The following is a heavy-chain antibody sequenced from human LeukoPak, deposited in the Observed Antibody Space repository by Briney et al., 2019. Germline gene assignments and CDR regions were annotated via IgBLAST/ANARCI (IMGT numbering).Heavy chain of an antibody. CDR1: GYSFTSYW. D-gene: IGHD5-24*01. Sequence: GESLKISCKGSGYSFTSYWIGWVRQMPGKGLEWMGIIYPGDSDTRYSPSFQGQVTISADKSISTAYLQWSSLKASDTAMYYCARPVTGRDGSQSVAFDIWGQGTMVTVSS. CDR2: IYPGDSDT. V-gene: IGHV5-51*01. J-gene: IGHJ3*02. CDR3: ARPVTGRDGSQSVAFDI.